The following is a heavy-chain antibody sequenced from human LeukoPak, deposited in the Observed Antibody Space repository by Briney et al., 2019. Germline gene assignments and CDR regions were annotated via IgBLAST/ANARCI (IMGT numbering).Heavy chain of an antibody. J-gene: IGHJ4*02. CDR1: GFTVSSNY. D-gene: IGHD4-11*01. V-gene: IGHV3-53*01. CDR2: IYSGGST. CDR3: AKDHSDYAFDY. Sequence: GGSLRLSCAASGFTVSSNYMSWVRQAPGKGLEWVSVIYSGGSTYYADSVKGRFTISRDNSKNTLYLQMNSLRAEDTAVYYCAKDHSDYAFDYWGQGTLVTVSS.